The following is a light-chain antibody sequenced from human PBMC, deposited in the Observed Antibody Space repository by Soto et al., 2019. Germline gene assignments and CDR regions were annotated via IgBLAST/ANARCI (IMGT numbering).Light chain of an antibody. J-gene: IGLJ2*01. Sequence: QSALTQPPSVSAAPGQKVTISCSGSSSNIGNNYVSWYQQLPGTAPKFLIYENNKRPSGIPDRFSGSKSGTSATLGITGLQTGDEADYHCGTWDSSLSAVVFGGGTKLTVL. V-gene: IGLV1-51*02. CDR2: ENN. CDR3: GTWDSSLSAVV. CDR1: SSNIGNNY.